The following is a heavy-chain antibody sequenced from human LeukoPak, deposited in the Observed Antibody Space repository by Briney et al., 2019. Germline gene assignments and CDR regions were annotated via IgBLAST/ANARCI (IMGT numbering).Heavy chain of an antibody. D-gene: IGHD6-19*01. CDR2: IYTSGST. CDR1: GGSISSYY. Sequence: SETLSLTCTVSGGSISSYYWSWIRQPAGKGLEWIGRIYTSGSTNYNPSLKSRVTISVDTSKNQFSLKLSSVTAADTAVYYCARLMYSSGWRSPLWYFDLWGRGTLVTVSS. V-gene: IGHV4-4*07. CDR3: ARLMYSSGWRSPLWYFDL. J-gene: IGHJ2*01.